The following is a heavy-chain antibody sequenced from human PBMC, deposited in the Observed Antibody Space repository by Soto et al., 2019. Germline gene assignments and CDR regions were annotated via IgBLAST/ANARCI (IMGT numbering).Heavy chain of an antibody. V-gene: IGHV3-74*01. D-gene: IGHD1-1*01. CDR1: GFTFTTYW. CDR2: INGDGSST. J-gene: IGHJ4*02. CDR3: TRGQRASSTGTGAH. Sequence: GGSLRLSCAASGFTFTTYWMHWVRQVPGKGLVWVSRINGDGSSTTYADSVKGRFTISRDNAKNTLYLQMNSLRAEDTAVYYCTRGQRASSTGTGAHWGQGTLVTVYS.